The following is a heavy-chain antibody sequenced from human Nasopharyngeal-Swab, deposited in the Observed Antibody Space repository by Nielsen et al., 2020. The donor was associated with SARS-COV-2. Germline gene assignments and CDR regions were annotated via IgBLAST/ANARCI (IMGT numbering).Heavy chain of an antibody. CDR2: ISWNSGSI. J-gene: IGHJ6*02. V-gene: IGHV3-9*01. D-gene: IGHD3-10*01. Sequence: WIRQPPGKGLEWVSGISWNSGSIGYADSVKGRFTISRDNAKNSLYLQMNSLRAEDTALYYCAKDSGSGSYLSYLAVYYYGMDVWGQGTTVTVSS. CDR3: AKDSGSGSYLSYLAVYYYGMDV.